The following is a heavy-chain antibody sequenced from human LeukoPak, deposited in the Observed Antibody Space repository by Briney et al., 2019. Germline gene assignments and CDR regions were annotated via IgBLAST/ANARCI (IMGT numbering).Heavy chain of an antibody. CDR2: VDHTVST. Sequence: KPSETLSLTCRVSDDSITMYYWTWIRQPPGKGLEWIGYVDHTVSTNFNPSLNGRVSISRDPTKNVFSMRLRSVTAADTAVYFCARGRVSSSTWYSTYYYYFYMDVWGKGTTVTVSS. V-gene: IGHV4-59*01. D-gene: IGHD1-1*01. CDR1: DDSITMYY. CDR3: ARGRVSSSTWYSTYYYYFYMDV. J-gene: IGHJ6*03.